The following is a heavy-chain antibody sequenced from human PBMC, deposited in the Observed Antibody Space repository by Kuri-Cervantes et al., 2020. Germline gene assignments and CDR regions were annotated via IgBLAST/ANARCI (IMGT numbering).Heavy chain of an antibody. Sequence: GGSLRLSCAASGFTVSSNYMSWVRQAPGKGLEWVSVMYSGGSTYYADAVKGRFTISRDNSKSTLYLQMNSLRAEDTAVYYCAKPGMRLLWFGEFFGGMDVWGQGTTVTVSS. CDR3: AKPGMRLLWFGEFFGGMDV. V-gene: IGHV3-66*04. D-gene: IGHD3-10*01. CDR2: MYSGGST. CDR1: GFTVSSNY. J-gene: IGHJ6*01.